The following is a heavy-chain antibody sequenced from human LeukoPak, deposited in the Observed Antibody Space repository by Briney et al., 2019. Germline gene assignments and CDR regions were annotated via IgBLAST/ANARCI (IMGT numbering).Heavy chain of an antibody. D-gene: IGHD2-15*01. V-gene: IGHV3-23*01. CDR2: ISSTGGTT. Sequence: GGSLRLSCAASGFTFSNYEMNWIRQAPGKGLEWVSSISSTGGTTYYADSVKGRFTISRDNSKNTLYLQMNSLRAEDTAIYYCAKNGDRGAYCTGGTCYPYFYYYMDVWGKGTTVTI. J-gene: IGHJ6*03. CDR1: GFTFSNYE. CDR3: AKNGDRGAYCTGGTCYPYFYYYMDV.